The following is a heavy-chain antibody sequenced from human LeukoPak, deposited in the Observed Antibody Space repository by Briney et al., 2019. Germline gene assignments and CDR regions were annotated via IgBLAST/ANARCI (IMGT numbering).Heavy chain of an antibody. CDR2: FDPEDGET. CDR3: AIALIGYCSSTSRYRTDY. J-gene: IGHJ4*02. D-gene: IGHD2-2*01. CDR1: GYTLTELS. V-gene: IGHV1-24*01. Sequence: GASVTVSCKVSGYTLTELSMHWVRQAPGKGLEWMGGFDPEDGETIYAQKFQGRVTMTEDTSTDTAYMELSSLRSEDTAVYYCAIALIGYCSSTSRYRTDYWGQGTLVTVSS.